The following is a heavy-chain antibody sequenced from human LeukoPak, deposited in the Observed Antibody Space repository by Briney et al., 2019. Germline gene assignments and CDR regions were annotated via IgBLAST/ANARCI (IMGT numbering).Heavy chain of an antibody. D-gene: IGHD1-1*01. Sequence: GGSLRLSCAASGFTFSSYGMHWVRQAPGKGLEWVAVISYDGSNKYYADSVKGRFTISRDNAKNSLYLQMNSLRAEDTAVYYCARDLTTAGKYYMDVWGKGTTVTVSS. CDR3: ARDLTTAGKYYMDV. CDR2: ISYDGSNK. CDR1: GFTFSSYG. V-gene: IGHV3-30*03. J-gene: IGHJ6*03.